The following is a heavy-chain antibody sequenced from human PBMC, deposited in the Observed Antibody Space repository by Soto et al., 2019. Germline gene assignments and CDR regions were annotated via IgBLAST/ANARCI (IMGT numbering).Heavy chain of an antibody. CDR3: AEQLWYYMDV. D-gene: IGHD6-6*01. CDR1: GGSFSGYY. Sequence: PSETLSPTCAVYGGSFSGYYWSWIRQPPGKGLEWIGEINHSGSTNYNPSLKSRVTISVDTSKNQFSLKLSSVTAADTAVYYCAEQLWYYMDVWGKGTTVTVSS. J-gene: IGHJ6*03. CDR2: INHSGST. V-gene: IGHV4-34*01.